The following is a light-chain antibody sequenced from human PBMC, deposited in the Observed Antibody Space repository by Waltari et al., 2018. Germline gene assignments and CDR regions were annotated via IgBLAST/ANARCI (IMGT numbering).Light chain of an antibody. J-gene: IGLJ3*02. CDR3: AAWDDSLSGRV. CDR1: SPNIGSHY. CDR2: RNN. Sequence: QSVLTQPPSASGTPGQRVTISCSGRSPNIGSHYVYWYQQLPGTAPKLLIYRNNQRPSGVPDRFSGSKSGTSASLAISGLRSEDEADYYCAAWDDSLSGRVFGGGTKLTVL. V-gene: IGLV1-47*01.